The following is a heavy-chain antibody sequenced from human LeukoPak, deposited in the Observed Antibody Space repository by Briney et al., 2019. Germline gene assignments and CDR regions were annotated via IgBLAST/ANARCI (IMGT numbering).Heavy chain of an antibody. CDR3: ARGPVTTYYYYYYMDV. V-gene: IGHV1-2*02. CDR1: GYTFTGYY. D-gene: IGHD4-11*01. CDR2: INPNSGGT. Sequence: ASVTVSCKASGYTFTGYYMHWVRQAPGQGLEWMGWINPNSGGTNYAQKFQGRVTMTRDTSISTAYMELSRLRSDDTAVYYCARGPVTTYYYYYYMDVWGKGTTVTVSS. J-gene: IGHJ6*03.